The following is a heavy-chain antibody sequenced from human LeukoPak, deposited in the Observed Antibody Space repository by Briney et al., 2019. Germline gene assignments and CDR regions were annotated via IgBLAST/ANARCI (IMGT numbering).Heavy chain of an antibody. V-gene: IGHV4-34*01. D-gene: IGHD6-6*01. CDR3: ARGEGQLGR. J-gene: IGHJ4*02. CDR1: GGYFSGYY. CDR2: INHSGST. Sequence: SSETLSLTCAVYGGYFSGYYWSWIRQPPGKGLEWIGEINHSGSTNYNPSLKSRVTISVDTSKNQFSLKLSSVTAADTAVYYCARGEGQLGRWGQGTLVTVSS.